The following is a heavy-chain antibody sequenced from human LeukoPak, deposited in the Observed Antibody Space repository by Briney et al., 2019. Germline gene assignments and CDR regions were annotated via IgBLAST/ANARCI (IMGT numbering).Heavy chain of an antibody. V-gene: IGHV3-53*01. D-gene: IGHD2-15*01. CDR3: ARDYDCRGGSCVDY. CDR1: GFTVSSNY. J-gene: IGHJ4*02. Sequence: PGGSLRLSCAASGFTVSSNYMCWVRQAPGKGLEWVSVIYSGGSTYYADSVKGRFTISRDNSKNTLYLQMNSLRAEDTAVYYCARDYDCRGGSCVDYWGQGTLVTVSS. CDR2: IYSGGST.